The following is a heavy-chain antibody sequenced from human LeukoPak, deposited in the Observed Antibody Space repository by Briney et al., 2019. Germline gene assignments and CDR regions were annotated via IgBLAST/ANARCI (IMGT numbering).Heavy chain of an antibody. V-gene: IGHV1-18*01. CDR2: ISAYNGNT. J-gene: IGHJ6*03. Sequence: ASVKVSCKASGYTFTSYGISWVRQAPGQGLEWMGWISAYNGNTNYAQKLQGRVTMTTDTSTSTAYMELRSLRSDDTAVYYCARISLGSSGYYYEEEYYYYMDVWGKGTTVTVSS. CDR3: ARISLGSSGYYYEEEYYYYMDV. D-gene: IGHD3-22*01. CDR1: GYTFTSYG.